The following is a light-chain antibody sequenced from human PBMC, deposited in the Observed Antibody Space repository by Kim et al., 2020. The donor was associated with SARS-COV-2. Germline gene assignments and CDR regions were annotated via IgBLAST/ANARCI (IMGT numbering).Light chain of an antibody. CDR3: AAWDDSLNGDVL. CDR1: RSDIGSNT. J-gene: IGLJ2*01. CDR2: RSN. V-gene: IGLV1-44*01. Sequence: QSVLTQPPSASGTPGQRVTISCSGSRSDIGSNTVNWYQQLPGTAPKLLIYRSNKRPSGVPDRFSASKSGTSASLAISGLQSEDEADYYCAAWDDSLNGDVLFGGGTQLTVL.